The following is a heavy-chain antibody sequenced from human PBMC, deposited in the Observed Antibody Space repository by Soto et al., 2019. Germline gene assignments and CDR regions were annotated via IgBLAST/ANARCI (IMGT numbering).Heavy chain of an antibody. D-gene: IGHD2-2*01. CDR1: GGSISSGGYY. CDR3: ARLIHCKTTSCYFDY. J-gene: IGHJ4*03. CDR2: IYYTGST. Sequence: SETLSLTCTVSGGSISSGGYYWSWIRQHPGKGLEWIGYIYYTGSTYYNPSLKSRLIISVDTSKNQFSLKLSSVTAADTAVFYCARLIHCKTTSCYFDYWGQGTTVTVSS. V-gene: IGHV4-31*03.